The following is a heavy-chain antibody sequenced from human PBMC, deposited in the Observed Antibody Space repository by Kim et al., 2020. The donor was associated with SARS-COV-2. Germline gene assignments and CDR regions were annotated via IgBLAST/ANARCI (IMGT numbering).Heavy chain of an antibody. CDR2: ISWNSGSI. J-gene: IGHJ4*02. D-gene: IGHD3-3*01. CDR1: GFTFDDYA. Sequence: GGSLRLSCAASGFTFDDYAMHWVRQAPGKGLEWVSGISWNSGSIGYADSVKGRFTISRDNAKNSLYLQMNSMRAEDTALYYCAKDRLSFGVVITVAAFDYWGQGTLVTVSS. CDR3: AKDRLSFGVVITVAAFDY. V-gene: IGHV3-9*01.